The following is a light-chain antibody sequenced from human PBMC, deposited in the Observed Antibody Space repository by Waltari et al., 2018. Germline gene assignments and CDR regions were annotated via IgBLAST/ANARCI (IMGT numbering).Light chain of an antibody. CDR2: GAS. V-gene: IGKV3-20*01. Sequence: EILLTQSPGTLSLSLGERATLSCRASQSVSSYYKVWYQQKPGQAPRLLYYGASSKATGIPDRFSSSCAGTDFTLTISILEPEDFAVYYCQHFGSSPWTFGQGTKVEIK. CDR1: QSVSSYY. CDR3: QHFGSSPWT. J-gene: IGKJ1*01.